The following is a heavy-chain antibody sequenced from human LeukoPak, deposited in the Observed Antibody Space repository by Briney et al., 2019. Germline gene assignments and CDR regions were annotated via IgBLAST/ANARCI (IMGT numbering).Heavy chain of an antibody. CDR3: ARASDYPYYFDY. J-gene: IGHJ4*02. CDR2: IYSGGTT. Sequence: GGSLRLSCAAPGFTVSGNYMSWVRQAPGKGLEWVSVIYSGGTTYYADSVKGRFTISRDNSKNTLYLQMNSLRAEDTAVYYCARASDYPYYFDYWGQGTLVTVSS. D-gene: IGHD4-11*01. CDR1: GFTVSGNY. V-gene: IGHV3-53*01.